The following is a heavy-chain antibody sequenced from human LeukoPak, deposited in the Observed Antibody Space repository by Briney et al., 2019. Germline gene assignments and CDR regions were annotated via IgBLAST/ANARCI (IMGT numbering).Heavy chain of an antibody. CDR3: ASVYDSSGYYPF. CDR1: GGSISSSSYY. CDR2: IYYSGST. Sequence: ASETLSLTCTVSGGSISSSSYYWGWIRQPPGKGLEWIGSIYYSGSTYYNPSLKSRVTISVDTSKNQFSLKLSSVTAADTAVYYCASVYDSSGYYPFWGQGTLVTVSS. J-gene: IGHJ4*02. D-gene: IGHD3-22*01. V-gene: IGHV4-39*01.